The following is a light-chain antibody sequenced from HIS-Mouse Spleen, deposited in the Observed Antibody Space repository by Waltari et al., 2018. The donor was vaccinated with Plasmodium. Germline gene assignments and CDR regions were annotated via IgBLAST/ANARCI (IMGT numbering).Light chain of an antibody. CDR2: DVS. J-gene: IGLJ2*01. CDR1: SSDVGGSNY. Sequence: QSALTQPASVSGSPGQSITISCTGTSSDVGGSNYVSWYQQHPGKAPKLMIYDVSNRPSGVSNLFSGSKSGNTASLTISGLQAEDEADYYCSSYTSSSTHVVFGGGTKLTVL. V-gene: IGLV2-14*03. CDR3: SSYTSSSTHVV.